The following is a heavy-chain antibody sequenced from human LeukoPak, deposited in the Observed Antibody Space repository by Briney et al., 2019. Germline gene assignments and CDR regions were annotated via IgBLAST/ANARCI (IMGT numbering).Heavy chain of an antibody. V-gene: IGHV4-4*07. CDR1: GGSISSYY. J-gene: IGHJ4*02. D-gene: IGHD6-13*01. CDR3: ARGSPSSWSEFDY. CDR2: IYTSGST. Sequence: SETLSLTCTVPGGSISSYYWSWIPQPAGKGLEWIGRIYTSGSTNYNPSLKSRVTMSVDTSKNQFSLKLSSVTAADTAVYYCARGSPSSWSEFDYWGQGTLVTVSS.